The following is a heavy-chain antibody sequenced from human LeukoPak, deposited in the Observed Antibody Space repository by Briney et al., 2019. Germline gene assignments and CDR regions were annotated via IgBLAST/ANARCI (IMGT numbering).Heavy chain of an antibody. J-gene: IGHJ4*02. Sequence: GGSLRLSCAASGFTFSTYDMTWVRQAPGKGLEWVSSISGSGGSTYYADSVKGRFTTSRDNSKNSLYLQMNSLRAEDTAVYYCARDLILWNIVAPRGAYYFDYWGQGTLVTVSS. V-gene: IGHV3-23*01. D-gene: IGHD5-12*01. CDR1: GFTFSTYD. CDR2: ISGSGGST. CDR3: ARDLILWNIVAPRGAYYFDY.